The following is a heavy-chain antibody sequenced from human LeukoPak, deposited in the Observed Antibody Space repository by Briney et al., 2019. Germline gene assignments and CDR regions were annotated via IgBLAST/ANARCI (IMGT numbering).Heavy chain of an antibody. D-gene: IGHD6-6*01. V-gene: IGHV3-7*01. CDR1: GFTFSSYC. J-gene: IGHJ4*02. CDR2: IKQDGSEK. CDR3: AKGSSSSGLDN. Sequence: AESLTLTCTASGFTFSSYCWSWIRQPPGKGLEWVANIKQDGSEKYYVDSVKGRFTISRDNAKNSLYLQMNSLRAEDTAVYYWAKGSSSSGLDNWGQGTLVTVSS.